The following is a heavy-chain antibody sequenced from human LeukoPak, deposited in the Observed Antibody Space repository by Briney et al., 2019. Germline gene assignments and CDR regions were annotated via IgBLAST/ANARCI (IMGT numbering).Heavy chain of an antibody. CDR1: GYTFTSYY. V-gene: IGHV1-46*01. D-gene: IGHD3-22*01. Sequence: GASVKVSCKASGYTFTSYYMHWVRQAPGQGLGWMGIINPSGGSTSYAQKFQGRVTMTRDTSTSTVYMELSSLRSEDTAVYYCARDLATYYYDSSGTSTPYYFDYWGQGTLVTVSS. J-gene: IGHJ4*02. CDR3: ARDLATYYYDSSGTSTPYYFDY. CDR2: INPSGGST.